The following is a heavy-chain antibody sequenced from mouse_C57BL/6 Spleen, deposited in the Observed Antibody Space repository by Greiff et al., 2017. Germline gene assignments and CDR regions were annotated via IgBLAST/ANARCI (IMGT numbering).Heavy chain of an antibody. V-gene: IGHV3-6*01. CDR1: GYSITSGYY. Sequence: ESGPGLVKPSQSLSLTCSVTGYSITSGYYWNWIRQFPGNKLEWMGYISYDGSNNYNPSLKNRISITRDTSKNQFFLKLNSVTTEDTATYYCARDSGSSFDYWGQGTTLTVSS. J-gene: IGHJ2*01. CDR2: ISYDGSN. D-gene: IGHD1-1*01. CDR3: ARDSGSSFDY.